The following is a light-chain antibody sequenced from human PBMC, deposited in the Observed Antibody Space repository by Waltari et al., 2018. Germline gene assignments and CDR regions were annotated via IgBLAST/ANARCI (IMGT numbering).Light chain of an antibody. J-gene: IGLJ3*02. CDR1: SSDVGGYTY. CDR3: SSYTSSSTWV. CDR2: DVS. V-gene: IGLV2-14*01. Sequence: QSALTQPASVSGSPGQSIPISCTGTSSDVGGYTYVSWYQQHPGNAPNLMIYDVSKRPSGVSNRFSGSKSGNTASLTISGLQAEDEADYYCSSYTSSSTWVFGGGTKLTVL.